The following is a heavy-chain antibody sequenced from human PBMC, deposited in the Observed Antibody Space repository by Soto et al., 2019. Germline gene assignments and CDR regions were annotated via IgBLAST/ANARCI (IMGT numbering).Heavy chain of an antibody. V-gene: IGHV4-59*01. Sequence: PSETLSLTCTVSRGSINSDYCWWILQPPGKGLEWIGYIYYSGSTNYNPSLKSRVTISVDTSKNQFSLKLSSVAAADTAVYYFSRTDGGSRPFDYWGQGTLVTVSS. CDR3: SRTDGGSRPFDY. J-gene: IGHJ4*02. D-gene: IGHD2-2*01. CDR2: IYYSGST. CDR1: RGSINSDY.